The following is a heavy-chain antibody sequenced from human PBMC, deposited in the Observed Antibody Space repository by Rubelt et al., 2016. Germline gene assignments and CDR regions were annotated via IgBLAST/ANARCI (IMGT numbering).Heavy chain of an antibody. J-gene: IGHJ4*02. V-gene: IGHV3-74*01. CDR2: IKYDGSAT. CDR1: GFTLNNYW. CDR3: APGPPHDY. Sequence: GFTLNNYWMHWVRQAPGKGLVWVSEIKYDGSATNYADSVKGRFTISRDNAKNSLYLQMNSLRVEDTAVYYCAPGPPHDYWGQGTLVTVSS.